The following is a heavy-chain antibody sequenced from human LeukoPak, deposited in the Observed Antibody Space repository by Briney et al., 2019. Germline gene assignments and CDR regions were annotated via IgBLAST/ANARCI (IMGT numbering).Heavy chain of an antibody. Sequence: SQTLSLTCAISGDSVSSNSAAWNWIRQSPSRGLEWLGRTYYRSKWYNDYAVSVKSRITINPDTSKNQFSLQLNSVTPEDTAVYYCAREGSGSYFGVSYYYYGMDVWGQGTTVTVSS. CDR3: AREGSGSYFGVSYYYYGMDV. CDR1: GDSVSSNSAA. CDR2: TYYRSKWYN. J-gene: IGHJ6*02. D-gene: IGHD3-10*01. V-gene: IGHV6-1*01.